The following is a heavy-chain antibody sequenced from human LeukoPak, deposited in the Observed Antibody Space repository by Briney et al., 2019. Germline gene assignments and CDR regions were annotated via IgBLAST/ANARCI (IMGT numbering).Heavy chain of an antibody. CDR1: GYTFIDYY. V-gene: IGHV1-2*02. D-gene: IGHD5-12*01. J-gene: IGHJ4*02. CDR2: INPNSGGT. Sequence: VASVQVSCKASGYTFIDYYMHWVRQAPGQGLEWMGWINPNSGGTKYAQKFQGRVTMTRDKSISTAFMELSRLTSDDTAVYYCTGGATTPVYWGQGTLVTVSS. CDR3: TGGATTPVY.